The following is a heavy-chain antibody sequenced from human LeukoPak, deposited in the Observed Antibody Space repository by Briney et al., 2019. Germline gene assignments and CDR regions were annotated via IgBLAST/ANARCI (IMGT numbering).Heavy chain of an antibody. Sequence: PSETLSLTCTVSGGSISSSSYYWGWIRQPPGKGLEWIESMYSSGSTYYNPSLKSRVTISVDTSENQFSLKLSSVTAADTAVYYCARGLGPDWGQGTLVTVSS. CDR1: GGSISSSSYY. V-gene: IGHV4-39*07. J-gene: IGHJ4*02. D-gene: IGHD7-27*01. CDR3: ARGLGPD. CDR2: MYSSGST.